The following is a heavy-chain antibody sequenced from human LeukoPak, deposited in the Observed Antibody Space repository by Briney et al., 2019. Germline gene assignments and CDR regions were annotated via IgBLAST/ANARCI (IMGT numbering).Heavy chain of an antibody. Sequence: SETLSLTCTVSGGSISSGGYYWSWIRQHPGKGLEWIVYMYYSGSTYYNPSLKSRVTISVDTSKNQFSLKLSSVTAADTAVYYCARVGTVGPARTRVFDPWGQGTLVTVSS. CDR1: GGSISSGGYY. J-gene: IGHJ5*02. CDR3: ARVGTVGPARTRVFDP. D-gene: IGHD6-6*01. CDR2: MYYSGST. V-gene: IGHV4-31*03.